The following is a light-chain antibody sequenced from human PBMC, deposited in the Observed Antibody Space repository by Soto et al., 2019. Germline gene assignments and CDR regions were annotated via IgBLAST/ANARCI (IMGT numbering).Light chain of an antibody. J-gene: IGLJ1*01. V-gene: IGLV2-14*01. CDR2: EVG. Sequence: QSALTQPASVSGSPGQSITISCTGTSSDVGTYNYVSWYQQHPGKAPKLMIYEVGNRPSGVSNRFSGSKSGNTASLTISGLQAEDEADYYCSSFTNSRAYVFGTGTKVTV. CDR3: SSFTNSRAYV. CDR1: SSDVGTYNY.